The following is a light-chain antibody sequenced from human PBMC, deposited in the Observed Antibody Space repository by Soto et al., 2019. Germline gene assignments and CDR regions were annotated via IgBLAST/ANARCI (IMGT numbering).Light chain of an antibody. V-gene: IGLV2-8*01. Sequence: SALTQPPSASGSPGQSVTISCTGTSSDVGGYNYVSWYQQHPGKDPKLMIYEVSSRPSGVPDRFSGSKSGNTASLTVSGLQADDEADYYCSSYAGSNNYVVFGGGTKLTVL. CDR1: SSDVGGYNY. J-gene: IGLJ2*01. CDR2: EVS. CDR3: SSYAGSNNYVV.